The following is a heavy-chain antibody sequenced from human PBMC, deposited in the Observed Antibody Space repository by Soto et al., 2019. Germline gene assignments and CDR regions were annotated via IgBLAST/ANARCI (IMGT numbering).Heavy chain of an antibody. CDR3: ARDLGGPDY. J-gene: IGHJ4*02. CDR1: GFTFRNNV. V-gene: IGHV3-23*01. Sequence: GGSLRLSCAASGFTFRNNVLSWVRQAPGKGLDWVSGITGSGRDTYYADSVKGRFTISRDIARNTLFLQMNSLRADDTAVYYCARDLGGPDYWGRGTSVTV. CDR2: ITGSGRDT. D-gene: IGHD3-16*01.